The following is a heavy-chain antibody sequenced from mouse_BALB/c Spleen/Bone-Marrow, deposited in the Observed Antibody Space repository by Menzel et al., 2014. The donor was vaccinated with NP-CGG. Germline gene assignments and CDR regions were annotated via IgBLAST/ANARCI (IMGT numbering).Heavy chain of an antibody. CDR2: IDPETGGT. Sequence: VHLVESGAELVRPGASVTLSCKASGYTFTDYEMHWVKQTPVHGLEWIGAIDPETGGTAYNQKFKGKATLTADKSSSTAYMELRSLTSEDSAVYYCTRDGSSRWYFDAWGAGTTVTVSS. CDR3: TRDGSSRWYFDA. J-gene: IGHJ1*01. V-gene: IGHV1-15*01. D-gene: IGHD1-1*01. CDR1: GYTFTDYE.